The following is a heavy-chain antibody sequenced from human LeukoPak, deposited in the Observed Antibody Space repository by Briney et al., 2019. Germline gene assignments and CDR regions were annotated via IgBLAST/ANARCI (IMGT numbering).Heavy chain of an antibody. J-gene: IGHJ3*02. CDR1: GFTFSNAW. CDR2: ISISNGYI. V-gene: IGHV3-21*01. Sequence: GSLRLSCEGSGFTFSNAWMSWVRQAPGKGLEWVSSISISNGYIYYADSVKGRFTISRDNAKNSLYLQMNSLRAEDTAVYYCARAPHNDAFDIWGQGTMVTVSS. CDR3: ARAPHNDAFDI.